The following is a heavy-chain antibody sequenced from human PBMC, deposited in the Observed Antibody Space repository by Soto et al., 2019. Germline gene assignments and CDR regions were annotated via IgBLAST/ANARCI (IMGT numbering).Heavy chain of an antibody. CDR1: GYSFTSYW. D-gene: IGHD5-12*01. Sequence: PGESLKISCKGSGYSFTSYWINWVRQMPGKGLEWMGRIEPSDSYTKYSPSFQGHVNISADKSISTAYLQWSSLKASDTAIYYCARQDMATIGDVVDMWGQGTMVTV. V-gene: IGHV5-10-1*01. CDR2: IEPSDSYT. CDR3: ARQDMATIGDVVDM. J-gene: IGHJ3*02.